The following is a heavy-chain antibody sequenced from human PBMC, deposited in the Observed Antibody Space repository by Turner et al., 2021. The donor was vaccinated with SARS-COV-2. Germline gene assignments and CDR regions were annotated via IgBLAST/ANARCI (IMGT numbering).Heavy chain of an antibody. CDR3: AKDAGVEESFFDY. V-gene: IGHV3-23*01. J-gene: IGHJ4*02. CDR2: MSGSGENT. Sequence: EVLLLESGGGLVQPGGSLRLPCTASGLTFNNFGMSWVRQAPGKGLEWVSTMSGSGENTHYAESVKGRFTISRDNSKNTLYLQMNSLRAEDTAIYYCAKDAGVEESFFDYWGQGTLVTVSS. CDR1: GLTFNNFG. D-gene: IGHD3-10*01.